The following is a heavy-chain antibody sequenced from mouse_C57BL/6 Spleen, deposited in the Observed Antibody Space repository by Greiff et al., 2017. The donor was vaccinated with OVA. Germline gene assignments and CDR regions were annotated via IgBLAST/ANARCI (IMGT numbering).Heavy chain of an antibody. V-gene: IGHV5-9-1*02. J-gene: IGHJ4*01. Sequence: EVQLVESGEGLVKPGGSLQLSCAASGFTFSSYAMSWVRQTPEKRLEWVAYISSGGDYIYYADTVKGRFTISRDNARNTLYLQMSSLKSEDTAMYYCTRDLGVGAMDYWGQGTSVTVSS. CDR3: TRDLGVGAMDY. CDR2: ISSGGDYI. CDR1: GFTFSSYA. D-gene: IGHD1-1*02.